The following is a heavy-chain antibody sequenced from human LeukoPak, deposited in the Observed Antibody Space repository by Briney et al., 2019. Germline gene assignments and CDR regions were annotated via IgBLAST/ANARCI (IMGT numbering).Heavy chain of an antibody. V-gene: IGHV4-61*02. CDR3: ARDTYYYDSSGYYFLDY. J-gene: IGHJ4*02. CDR1: GDSISSGDYY. CDR2: ISSSGST. D-gene: IGHD3-22*01. Sequence: SETLSLTCTVSGDSISSGDYYWSWIRQPAGKGLEWIGRISSSGSTNYNPSLKSRVTMSVDTSKNQFSLKLSSVTAADTAVYYCARDTYYYDSSGYYFLDYWGQGTLVTVSS.